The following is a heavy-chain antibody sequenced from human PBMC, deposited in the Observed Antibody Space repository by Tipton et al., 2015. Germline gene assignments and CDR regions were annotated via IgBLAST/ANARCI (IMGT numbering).Heavy chain of an antibody. Sequence: SLRLSCAASGFTFDDYGMTWVRQVPGKGLEWVAGIDWNGGRTGYADSVKGLFIISIDNAHNSLFLQMNSLTAEDTAFYYCAREGSSWYFGVYWGQGTLVSVSS. V-gene: IGHV3-20*04. CDR2: IDWNGGRT. CDR1: GFTFDDYG. J-gene: IGHJ4*02. D-gene: IGHD6-13*01. CDR3: AREGSSWYFGVY.